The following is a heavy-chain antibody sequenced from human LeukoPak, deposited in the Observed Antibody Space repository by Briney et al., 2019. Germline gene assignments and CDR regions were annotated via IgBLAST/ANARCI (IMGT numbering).Heavy chain of an antibody. CDR2: ISHSGST. CDR3: ARDQFAFGLFDY. CDR1: GGSFSGYY. D-gene: IGHD3/OR15-3a*01. V-gene: IGHV4-34*01. Sequence: SETLSLTCAVSGGSFSGYYWSWIRQPPGKGLEWIGEISHSGSTNYSPSLKSRVTISVDTSKNQFPLKLSSVTAADTAVYYCARDQFAFGLFDYWGQGTLVTVSS. J-gene: IGHJ4*02.